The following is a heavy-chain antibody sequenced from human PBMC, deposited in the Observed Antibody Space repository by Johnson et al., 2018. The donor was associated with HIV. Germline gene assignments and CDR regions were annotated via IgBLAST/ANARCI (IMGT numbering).Heavy chain of an antibody. Sequence: QVQLVESGGGVVQPGRSLRLSCEGAGFTFSRYGMQWVRQAPGKGLEWVGVISSDGSNSYYADSVKGRFTIYRDNPKNTLFLQMNSLRAEETAVYYCAKSIVVVLAGNNDDAFDIWGQGTMVTVSS. J-gene: IGHJ3*02. D-gene: IGHD2-21*01. CDR2: ISSDGSNS. CDR3: AKSIVVVLAGNNDDAFDI. CDR1: GFTFSRYG. V-gene: IGHV3-30*18.